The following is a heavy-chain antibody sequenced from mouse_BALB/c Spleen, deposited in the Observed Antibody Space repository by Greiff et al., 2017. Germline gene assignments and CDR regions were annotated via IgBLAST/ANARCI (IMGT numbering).Heavy chain of an antibody. D-gene: IGHD1-1*01. CDR3: ARGGYGSSSFAY. CDR2: IYPYNGGT. Sequence: EVQLQQSGPELVKPGASVKISCKASGYTFTDYNMHWVKQSHGKSLEWIGYIYPYNGGTGYNQKFKSKATLTVDNSSSTAYMELRSLTSEDSAVYYCARGGYGSSSFAYWGQGTLVTVSA. V-gene: IGHV1S29*02. J-gene: IGHJ3*01. CDR1: GYTFTDYN.